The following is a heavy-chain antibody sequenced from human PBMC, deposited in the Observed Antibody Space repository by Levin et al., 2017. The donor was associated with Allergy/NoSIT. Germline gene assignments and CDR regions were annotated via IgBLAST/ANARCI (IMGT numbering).Heavy chain of an antibody. V-gene: IGHV3-7*01. J-gene: IGHJ4*02. CDR3: ASMVSGAFDY. CDR2: INQDATMK. D-gene: IGHD2-8*01. Sequence: SGGSLRLSCAASGLTFRSYWMGWVRQAPGKGLQWVANINQDATMKFYVDSVKGRFTISRDNAKNSLYLQMDSLRAEDTAIYHCASMVSGAFDYWGQGALVTVSS. CDR1: GLTFRSYW.